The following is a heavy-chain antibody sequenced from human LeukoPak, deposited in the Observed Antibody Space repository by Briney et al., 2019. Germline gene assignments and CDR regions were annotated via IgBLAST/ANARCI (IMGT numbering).Heavy chain of an antibody. Sequence: GGSLRLSCAASGFTFSAYWMHWGRQAPGKGLVWVSRINGDGSITSYAESVKGRFIISRDNAKNTVYLQMNSLSAEDTAVYYCARDLELTYYDSSGHDYWGQGTLVTVSS. D-gene: IGHD3-22*01. V-gene: IGHV3-74*01. CDR1: GFTFSAYW. CDR3: ARDLELTYYDSSGHDY. J-gene: IGHJ4*02. CDR2: INGDGSIT.